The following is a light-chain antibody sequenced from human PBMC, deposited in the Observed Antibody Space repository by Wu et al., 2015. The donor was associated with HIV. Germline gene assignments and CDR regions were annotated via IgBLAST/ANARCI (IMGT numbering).Light chain of an antibody. Sequence: DIQMTQSPRSLSASVGDRVTITCRASQANSNYLAWYQQKPGKNPKLLIYAASILQSGVPSRFSGSGSGTDFTLTISSLQPEDVATYYCQVYNSAPSLTFGGGTKVEIK. CDR1: QANSNY. CDR3: QVYNSAPSLT. V-gene: IGKV1-27*01. CDR2: AAS. J-gene: IGKJ4*01.